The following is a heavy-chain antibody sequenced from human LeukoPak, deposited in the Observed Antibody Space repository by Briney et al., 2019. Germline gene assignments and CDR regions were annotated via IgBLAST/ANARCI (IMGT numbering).Heavy chain of an antibody. CDR1: GFTSSRHA. CDR2: ISYDGSNK. Sequence: GRSLRLSCAASGFTSSRHAMHWVRQAPGKGLEWVAVISYDGSNKYYADSVKGRFTVSRDNSKNTLYLQMSSLRAEDTAVYYCARDEGWLRDFDYWGQGTLVTVSS. J-gene: IGHJ4*02. CDR3: ARDEGWLRDFDY. D-gene: IGHD5-12*01. V-gene: IGHV3-30*04.